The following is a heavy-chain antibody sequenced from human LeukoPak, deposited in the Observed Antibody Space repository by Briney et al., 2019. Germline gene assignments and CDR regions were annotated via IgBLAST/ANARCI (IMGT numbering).Heavy chain of an antibody. CDR1: GFTFSSYA. CDR3: ARGKDIVVVVAANYYGMDV. J-gene: IGHJ6*02. D-gene: IGHD2-15*01. V-gene: IGHV3-21*01. CDR2: ISSSSSYI. Sequence: GGSLRLSCAASGFTFSSYAMSWVRQAPGKGLEWVSSISSSSSYIYYADSVKGRFTISRDNAKNSLYLQMNSLRAEDTAVYYCARGKDIVVVVAANYYGMDVWGQGTTVTVSS.